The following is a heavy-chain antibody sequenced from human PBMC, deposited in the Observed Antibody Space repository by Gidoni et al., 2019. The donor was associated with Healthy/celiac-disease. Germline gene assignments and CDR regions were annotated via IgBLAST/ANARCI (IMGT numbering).Heavy chain of an antibody. Sequence: QVHLVESGGGVVQPGRSLRPPCAASGFIFTNFAMHWVRQAPGKGLEWVAGFAFDGKDKYYGDSVKGRFTISTDDSKNTLILEMNSLIPDDTAVYYCARPGYSGSSQGALEYWGQGTLVTVS. CDR2: FAFDGKDK. J-gene: IGHJ4*02. CDR3: ARPGYSGSSQGALEY. D-gene: IGHD1-26*01. CDR1: GFIFTNFA. V-gene: IGHV3-30*03.